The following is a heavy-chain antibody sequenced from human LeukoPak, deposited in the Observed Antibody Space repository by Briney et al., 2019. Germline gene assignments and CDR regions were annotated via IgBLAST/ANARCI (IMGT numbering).Heavy chain of an antibody. CDR2: IYHSGST. D-gene: IGHD6-19*01. J-gene: IGHJ4*02. V-gene: IGHV4-38-2*01. Sequence: SETLSLTCAVSGYSFSSGYYWGWIRQPPGTGLEWIGSIYHSGSTYYNPSLKSRVTISVDTSKNQFSLKLSSVTAADTAVYHCAIGPGYGSGWYLYWGQGTLVTVSS. CDR1: GYSFSSGYY. CDR3: AIGPGYGSGWYLY.